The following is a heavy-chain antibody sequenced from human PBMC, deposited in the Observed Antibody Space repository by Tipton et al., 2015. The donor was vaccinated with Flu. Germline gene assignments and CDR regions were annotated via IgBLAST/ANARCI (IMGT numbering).Heavy chain of an antibody. J-gene: IGHJ6*03. D-gene: IGHD3-3*01. Sequence: SLRLSCAASGFTFSNYWMTWVRQAPGKGLEWVASIKEDGSEKPFPEKYYVDSVKGRFTISRDNAQNSMILHMDRLRADDTAVYYCARFTPHGNGYGEYYMDVWGKGTTVSVSS. CDR3: ARFTPHGNGYGEYYMDV. CDR1: GFTFSNYW. CDR2: IKEDGSEKPFPEK. V-gene: IGHV3-7*03.